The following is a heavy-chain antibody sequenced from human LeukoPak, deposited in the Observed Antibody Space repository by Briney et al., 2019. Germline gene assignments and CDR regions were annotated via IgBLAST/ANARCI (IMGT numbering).Heavy chain of an antibody. D-gene: IGHD5-24*01. Sequence: TSETLSLTCTVSGGSISSSSYYWGWIRQPPGKGLEWIGSIYYSGSTYYNPSLKSRVTISVDTSKNQFSLKLSSVTAADTAVYYCARFDRDGYNLDYWGQGTLVTVSS. J-gene: IGHJ4*02. CDR2: IYYSGST. V-gene: IGHV4-39*01. CDR3: ARFDRDGYNLDY. CDR1: GGSISSSSYY.